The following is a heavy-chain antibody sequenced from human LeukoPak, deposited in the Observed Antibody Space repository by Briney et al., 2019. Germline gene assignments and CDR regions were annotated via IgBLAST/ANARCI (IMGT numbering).Heavy chain of an antibody. J-gene: IGHJ5*02. CDR2: IWPDDSDT. V-gene: IGHV5-51*01. Sequence: RGESLKISCKASGYNFTNHWVAWVRQRPGEGLEWMGIIWPDDSDTRYSPSFQGLVTISVDKSIGTAHLQWRSPKASDTALYFCARHSDVPLDLWGQGTLVIVSS. CDR3: ARHSDVPLDL. D-gene: IGHD6-6*01. CDR1: GYNFTNHW.